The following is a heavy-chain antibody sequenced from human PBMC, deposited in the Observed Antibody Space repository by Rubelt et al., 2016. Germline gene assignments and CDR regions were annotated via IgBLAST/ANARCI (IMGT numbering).Heavy chain of an antibody. CDR3: AHRPGVGPKAVADAFDV. V-gene: IGHV2-5*02. Sequence: QITLKESGPTLVKPTQTLTLTCTFSGFSLSTSGVGVGWIRPPPGKALEWLALIYWDDDKRYSPSLKNRLTITKDTSKNQVVLTITNMDPVDTSTYDCAHRPGVGPKAVADAFDVWGQGTMVAVSS. J-gene: IGHJ3*01. D-gene: IGHD6-13*01. CDR1: GFSLSTSGVG. CDR2: IYWDDDK.